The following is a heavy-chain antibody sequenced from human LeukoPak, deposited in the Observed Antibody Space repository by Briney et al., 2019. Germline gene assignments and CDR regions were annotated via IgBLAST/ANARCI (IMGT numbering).Heavy chain of an antibody. D-gene: IGHD1-26*01. CDR2: INPNSGGT. V-gene: IGHV1-2*02. CDR3: AADGSNEWELQGPYYFDY. CDR1: GYTFTGYY. J-gene: IGHJ4*02. Sequence: ASVKVSCKASGYTFTGYYMHWVRQAPGQGLEWMGWINPNSGGTNYAQKFQGRVTMTRDTSISTAYMELSSLRSEDTAVYYCAADGSNEWELQGPYYFDYWGQGTLVTVSS.